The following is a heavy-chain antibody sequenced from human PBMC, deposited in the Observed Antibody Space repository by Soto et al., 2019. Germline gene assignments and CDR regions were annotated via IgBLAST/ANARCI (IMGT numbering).Heavy chain of an antibody. D-gene: IGHD3-16*02. CDR2: ISYDGSNK. CDR1: GFTFSSYG. Sequence: GGSLRLSCAASGFTFSSYGMHWVRQAPGKGLEWVAVISYDGSNKYYADSVKGRFTISRDNSKNTLYLQMNSLRAEDTAVYYCAKGLSGWGSYLFIWDYWGQGTLVTVSS. CDR3: AKGLSGWGSYLFIWDY. J-gene: IGHJ4*02. V-gene: IGHV3-30*18.